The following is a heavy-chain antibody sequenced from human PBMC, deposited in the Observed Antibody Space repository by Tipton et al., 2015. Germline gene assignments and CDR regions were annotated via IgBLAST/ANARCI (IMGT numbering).Heavy chain of an antibody. CDR1: GGSISSYY. D-gene: IGHD3-16*01. CDR3: ARYRMGCDY. J-gene: IGHJ4*02. Sequence: TLSLTCTVSGGSISSYYWSWIRQPPGKGLEWIGYTYYSGSTNYNPSLKSRVTISVDTSKNHFSLRLSSVTAADTAVYYCARYRMGCDYWGQGTLVTVSS. V-gene: IGHV4-59*01. CDR2: TYYSGST.